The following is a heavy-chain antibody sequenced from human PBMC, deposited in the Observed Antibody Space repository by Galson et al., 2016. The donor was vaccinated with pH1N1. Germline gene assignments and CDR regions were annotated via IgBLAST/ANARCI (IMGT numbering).Heavy chain of an antibody. Sequence: SETLSLTCTVSGGSISSSSYYWGWIRQPPGKGLEWLGSVSYSGSTYYNPSLKSRVTISVDTSKNQFSLKLSSVTAADTAVYYCARRGIGEFLYYFDSWGQGTLVTVSS. J-gene: IGHJ4*02. CDR3: ARRGIGEFLYYFDS. CDR1: GGSISSSSYY. V-gene: IGHV4-39*01. D-gene: IGHD3-10*01. CDR2: VSYSGST.